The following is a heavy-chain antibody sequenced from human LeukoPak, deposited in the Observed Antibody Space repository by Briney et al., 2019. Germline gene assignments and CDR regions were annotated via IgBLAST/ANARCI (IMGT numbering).Heavy chain of an antibody. CDR1: GYTFTGYY. Sequence: ASVKVSCKASGYTFTGYYMHWVRQAPGQGLEWMGWINPNSGGTNYAQKFQGRVTMTRDTSISTAYMELSRLRSDDTAVYYCARENDGPGSYYLKYFDYWGQGTLVTVSS. CDR3: ARENDGPGSYYLKYFDY. V-gene: IGHV1-2*02. D-gene: IGHD3-10*01. J-gene: IGHJ4*02. CDR2: INPNSGGT.